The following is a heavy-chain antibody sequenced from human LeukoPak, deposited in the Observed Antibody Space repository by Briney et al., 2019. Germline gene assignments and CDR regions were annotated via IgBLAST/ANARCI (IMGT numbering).Heavy chain of an antibody. J-gene: IGHJ4*02. D-gene: IGHD4-17*01. V-gene: IGHV3-15*01. CDR2: IKSKPDGGTT. Sequence: GGSLRLSCAASGFTFSDYYMSWIRQAPGKGLEWVGRIKSKPDGGTTEYAAPVKGRFTISRDDSKNTLYLQVNSLKTEDTAVYYCTTYTVTTAYWGQGTLVTVSS. CDR1: GFTFSDYY. CDR3: TTYTVTTAY.